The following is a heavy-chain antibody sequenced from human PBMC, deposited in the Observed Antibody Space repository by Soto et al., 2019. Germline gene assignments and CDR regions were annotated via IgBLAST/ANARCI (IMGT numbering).Heavy chain of an antibody. CDR2: ISAYTVST. J-gene: IGHJ4*02. V-gene: IGHV1-18*04. D-gene: IGHD1-26*01. CDR1: GYNFTTDG. CDR3: TTEVDPSAYFDS. Sequence: QVQRVQSGAELKKPGASVKVSCKASGYNFTTDGIRWVRQAPGQGLEWMGWISAYTVSTKSAQNFHGRVTMTTDTATYASYMNLRSLRAADRASYYCTTEVDPSAYFDSWAQDTRDTFPA.